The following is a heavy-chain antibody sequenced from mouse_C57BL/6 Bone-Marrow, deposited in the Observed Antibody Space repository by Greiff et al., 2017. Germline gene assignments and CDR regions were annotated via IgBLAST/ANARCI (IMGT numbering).Heavy chain of an antibody. CDR3: AREGSSGYVGYFDY. V-gene: IGHV3-6*01. Sequence: EVKLMESGPGLVKPSQSLSLTCSVTGYSITSGYYWNWIRQFPGNKLEWMGYISYDGSNNYNPSLKNRISITRDTSKNQFFLKLNSVTTEDTATYYCAREGSSGYVGYFDYWGQGTTLTVSS. CDR1: GYSITSGYY. D-gene: IGHD3-2*02. J-gene: IGHJ2*01. CDR2: ISYDGSN.